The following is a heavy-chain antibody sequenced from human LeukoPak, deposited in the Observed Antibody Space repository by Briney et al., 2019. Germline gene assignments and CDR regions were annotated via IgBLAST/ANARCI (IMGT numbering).Heavy chain of an antibody. CDR1: GFTFDDYA. CDR2: ISWNSGSI. V-gene: IGHV3-9*01. CDR3: AKSASAAMTGRNWFDP. Sequence: GGSLRLSCAASGFTFDDYAMHWFRQAPGKGLEWVSGISWNSGSIGYADSVKGRFTISRDNAKNSLYLQMNSLRAEDTALYYCAKSASAAMTGRNWFDPWGQGTLVTVSS. J-gene: IGHJ5*02. D-gene: IGHD2-2*01.